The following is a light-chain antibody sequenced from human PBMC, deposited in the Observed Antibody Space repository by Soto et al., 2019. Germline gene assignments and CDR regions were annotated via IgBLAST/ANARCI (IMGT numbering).Light chain of an antibody. Sequence: DIQMTQSPSSLSASVGDRVTITCQASEDINRYLNWYQQKPGKAPRLLIYDISNLEVGVPSRFSGSGSGTDFTFTITSLQPEDVATYFCQQYGNVQLTFGGGTKVEVK. V-gene: IGKV1-33*01. CDR3: QQYGNVQLT. CDR2: DIS. CDR1: EDINRY. J-gene: IGKJ4*01.